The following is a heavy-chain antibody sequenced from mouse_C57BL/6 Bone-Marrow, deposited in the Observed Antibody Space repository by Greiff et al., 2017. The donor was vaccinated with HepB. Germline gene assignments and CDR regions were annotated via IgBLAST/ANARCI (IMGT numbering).Heavy chain of an antibody. J-gene: IGHJ1*03. CDR3: ARRPWYFDV. CDR2: INPYNGGT. Sequence: VQLKESGPVLVKPGASVKMSCKASGYTFTDYYMNWVKQSHGKSLEWIGVINPYNGGTSYNQKFKGKATLTVDKSSSTAYMELNSLTSEDSAVYYCARRPWYFDVWGTGTTVTVSS. CDR1: GYTFTDYY. V-gene: IGHV1-19*01.